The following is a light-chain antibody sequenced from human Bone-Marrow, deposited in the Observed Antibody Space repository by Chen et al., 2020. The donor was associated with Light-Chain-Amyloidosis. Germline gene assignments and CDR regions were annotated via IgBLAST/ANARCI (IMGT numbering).Light chain of an antibody. CDR3: QSTDSSGTYPYV. J-gene: IGLJ1*01. CDR1: ELPKEY. V-gene: IGLV3-25*03. CDR2: KDT. Sequence: SYELPQPPSVSVSPGQTARITCSGDELPKEYVYWYQQKQGQAPVLVIHKDTEGPSGIPERFSGSSSGTTVTLIISGVQAEDEADYYCQSTDSSGTYPYVFGSGTRVTVL.